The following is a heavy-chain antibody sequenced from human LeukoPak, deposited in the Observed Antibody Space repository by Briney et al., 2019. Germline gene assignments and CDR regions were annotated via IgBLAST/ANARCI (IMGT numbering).Heavy chain of an antibody. CDR2: IYSGGST. J-gene: IGHJ1*01. CDR1: GVAVGTNS. Sequence: GGSLRLSCAASGVAVGTNSMSWGRQSPGKGLEWVSVIYSGGSTYNADSVNGRFTVSRDNSRNTLFLQMNNLRAEDTALYFCASAREYCGSAECYEYFQHWGQGTLVIVSS. V-gene: IGHV3-53*01. CDR3: ASAREYCGSAECYEYFQH. D-gene: IGHD2-21*01.